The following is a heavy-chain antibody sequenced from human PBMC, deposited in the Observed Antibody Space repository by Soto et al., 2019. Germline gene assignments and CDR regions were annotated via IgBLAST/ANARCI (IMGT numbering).Heavy chain of an antibody. J-gene: IGHJ4*02. V-gene: IGHV4-59*01. CDR2: IFYSGST. CDR3: ARVQWLYYFDY. CDR1: GGSISGYY. Sequence: SETLSLTCTVSGGSISGYYWSWIRQPPGKGLEWIGFIFYSGSTNYNPSLKSRVTISVDTSKNQFSLKLSSLTAADTAVYYCARVQWLYYFDYWGQGTLVTVSS. D-gene: IGHD6-19*01.